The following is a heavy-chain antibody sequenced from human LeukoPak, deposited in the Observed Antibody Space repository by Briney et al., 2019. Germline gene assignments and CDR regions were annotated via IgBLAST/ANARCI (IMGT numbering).Heavy chain of an antibody. Sequence: GGSLRLSCAASGFPFSNYWMHWVRQAPGKGLMWVSRINTAGSSTTYADSVKGRFTISRDNAKNSLYLQMNSLRAEDTAVYYCARDLMGIAYRGAFYYWGQGTLVTVSS. V-gene: IGHV3-74*01. CDR1: GFPFSNYW. CDR3: ARDLMGIAYRGAFYY. CDR2: INTAGSST. J-gene: IGHJ4*02. D-gene: IGHD6-13*01.